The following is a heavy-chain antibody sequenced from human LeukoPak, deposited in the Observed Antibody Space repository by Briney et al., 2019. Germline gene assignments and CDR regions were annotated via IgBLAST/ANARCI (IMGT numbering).Heavy chain of an antibody. V-gene: IGHV3-30*02. CDR1: GFTFSSYG. CDR2: IRYDGSNK. CDR3: AKERVAAADDAFDI. D-gene: IGHD6-13*01. Sequence: GGPLRPSCAAPGFTFSSYGMNWVPQAPGKGPEWPTFIRYDGSNKYYADSVKGRFTISRDNSKNTLYLQMNSLRAEDTAVYYCAKERVAAADDAFDIWGQGTMVTVSS. J-gene: IGHJ3*02.